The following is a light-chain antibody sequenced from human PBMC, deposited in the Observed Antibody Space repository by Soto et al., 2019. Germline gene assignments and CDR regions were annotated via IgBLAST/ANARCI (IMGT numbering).Light chain of an antibody. Sequence: QPVLTRPPSVSGAPGQRVTIFCTGSSSNIGAGYDVHWYQQLPGTAPKLLIYGNSNRPSGVPDRFSGSKSGTSASLAITGLQAEDEADYYCQSYDSSLSGDVVFGGGTKLTVL. CDR1: SSNIGAGYD. V-gene: IGLV1-40*01. CDR3: QSYDSSLSGDVV. J-gene: IGLJ2*01. CDR2: GNS.